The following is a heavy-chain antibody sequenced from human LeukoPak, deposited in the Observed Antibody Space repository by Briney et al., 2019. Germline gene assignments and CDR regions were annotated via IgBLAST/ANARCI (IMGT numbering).Heavy chain of an antibody. Sequence: PSETLSLTCTVSGGSISSGDYYWSWIRQPPGKGLEWIGYIYYSGGTYYNPSLKSRVTISVDTSKNQFSLKLSSVTAADTAVYYCARRARWGIVPAAMPGGWFDPWGQGTLVTVSS. V-gene: IGHV4-30-4*01. D-gene: IGHD2-2*01. CDR1: GGSISSGDYY. CDR2: IYYSGGT. CDR3: ARRARWGIVPAAMPGGWFDP. J-gene: IGHJ5*02.